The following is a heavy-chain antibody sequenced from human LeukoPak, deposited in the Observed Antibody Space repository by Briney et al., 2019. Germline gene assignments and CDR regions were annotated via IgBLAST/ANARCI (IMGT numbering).Heavy chain of an antibody. CDR3: VKDQDEIGQLVR. CDR2: IWYDGSNK. J-gene: IGHJ5*02. V-gene: IGHV3-33*06. CDR1: GFTFSSYG. D-gene: IGHD2-15*01. Sequence: GRSLRLSCAASGFTFSSYGMHWVRQAPGKGLEWVAVIWYDGSNKYYADSVKGRFTISRDDSKNTLYLQMSSLKAEDTAVYYCVKDQDEIGQLVRWGQGTLVTVSS.